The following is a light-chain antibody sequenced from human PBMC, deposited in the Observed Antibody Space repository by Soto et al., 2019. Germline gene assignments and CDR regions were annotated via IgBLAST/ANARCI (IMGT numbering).Light chain of an antibody. Sequence: EIVLTQSPGTLSLSPGERATLSCRASQRVSSSYLAWYQQKPGQAPRLLIYGASSRATGIPDRFNGSGSGADFILTISRLEPEDFAVYYCQHFGSSPPFTFGPGTKVDIK. CDR1: QRVSSSY. J-gene: IGKJ3*01. CDR2: GAS. CDR3: QHFGSSPPFT. V-gene: IGKV3-20*01.